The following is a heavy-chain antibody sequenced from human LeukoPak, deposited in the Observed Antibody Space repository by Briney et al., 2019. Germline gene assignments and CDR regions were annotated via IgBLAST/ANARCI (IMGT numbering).Heavy chain of an antibody. J-gene: IGHJ6*02. CDR3: ARALISYYYGMDV. CDR1: VYTFTSYG. Sequence: ASVTVSCRSSVYTFTSYGIRWVRQAPGQGLEWMGWMNPNSGNTGYAQKFQGRVTMTRNTPISTAYMELSSLRSEDTAVYYCARALISYYYGMDVWGQGTTVTVSS. CDR2: MNPNSGNT. V-gene: IGHV1-8*02.